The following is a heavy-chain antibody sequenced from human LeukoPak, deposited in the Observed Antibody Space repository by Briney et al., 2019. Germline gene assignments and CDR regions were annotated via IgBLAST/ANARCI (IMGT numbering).Heavy chain of an antibody. V-gene: IGHV1-8*01. CDR1: GYTFTSYD. D-gene: IGHD1-26*01. Sequence: ASVKVSCKASGYTFTSYDINWVRQATGQGLEWMGWMNPNSGNTGYAQKFQGRVTMTRNTSISTAYMELSSLRAEDTAVYYCARSGEWELIYYFDYWDQGTLVTVSS. CDR2: MNPNSGNT. J-gene: IGHJ4*02. CDR3: ARSGEWELIYYFDY.